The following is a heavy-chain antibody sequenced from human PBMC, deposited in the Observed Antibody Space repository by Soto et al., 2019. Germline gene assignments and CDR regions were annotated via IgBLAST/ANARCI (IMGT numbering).Heavy chain of an antibody. CDR2: ISGSGGST. Sequence: PGGSLRLSCAASGFTFSSYAMSWVRQAPGKGLEWVSAISGSGGSTYYADSVKGRFTISRDNSKNTLYLQMNSLRAEDTAVYYCAKVPVRAVTTNYYYGMDVWGQGTTVTVSS. CDR1: GFTFSSYA. CDR3: AKVPVRAVTTNYYYGMDV. J-gene: IGHJ6*02. V-gene: IGHV3-23*01. D-gene: IGHD4-17*01.